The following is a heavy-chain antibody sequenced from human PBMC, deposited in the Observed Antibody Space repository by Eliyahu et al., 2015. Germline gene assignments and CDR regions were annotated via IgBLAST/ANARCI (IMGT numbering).Heavy chain of an antibody. J-gene: IGHJ4*02. CDR1: GFTFIKAW. V-gene: IGHV3-15*01. D-gene: IGHD3-16*02. Sequence: EVQLVESGGGLVKPGGSLRLSCAASGFTFIKAWMTWXRQAPGKGLEWVGRLKSKTDGGTTDYAAPVKGRFTISRDDSNNALYLQMNSLKTEDTAVYYCTTLYDYIWGSYRRPNGVPFDYWGQGTLVTVSS. CDR2: LKSKTDGGTT. CDR3: TTLYDYIWGSYRRPNGVPFDY.